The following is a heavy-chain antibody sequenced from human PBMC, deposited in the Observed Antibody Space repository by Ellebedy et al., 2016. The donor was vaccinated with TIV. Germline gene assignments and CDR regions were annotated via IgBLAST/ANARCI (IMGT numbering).Heavy chain of an antibody. V-gene: IGHV3-73*01. J-gene: IGHJ4*02. Sequence: GESLKIPCTASGFTFRDPAMHWVRQASGKGLEWIARIRTKPNNYATTYSASVKGRFTISRDDSQQTAFLQMNDLKTEDTAVYYCTKLYYSVAAGGPWGQGTLVTVSS. CDR1: GFTFRDPA. CDR2: IRTKPNNYAT. CDR3: TKLYYSVAAGGP. D-gene: IGHD1-26*01.